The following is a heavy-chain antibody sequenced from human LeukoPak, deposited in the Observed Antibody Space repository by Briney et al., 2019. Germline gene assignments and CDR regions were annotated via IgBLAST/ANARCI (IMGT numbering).Heavy chain of an antibody. CDR1: GFSFSTYG. Sequence: GGSLRLSCAASGFSFSTYGMYWVRQAPGKGLEWVAVISYDGSNKYYADFVKGRFTISRDNSKNTLYLQMNSLRTEDTAVYYCAKGAIWYGDYWEAFDIWGQGTMVIVSS. J-gene: IGHJ3*02. D-gene: IGHD4-17*01. V-gene: IGHV3-30*18. CDR2: ISYDGSNK. CDR3: AKGAIWYGDYWEAFDI.